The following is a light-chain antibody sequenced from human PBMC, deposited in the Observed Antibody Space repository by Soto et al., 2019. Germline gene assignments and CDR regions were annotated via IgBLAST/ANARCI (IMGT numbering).Light chain of an antibody. CDR1: QSVSSSY. CDR3: QQYGSSPWT. V-gene: IGKV3-20*01. J-gene: IGKJ1*01. Sequence: EIVLTQSPGTLSLSPGERATLTCRASQSVSSSYLAWYQQKPGQAPRLLIYGASSRATGIPDRFSGSGSGTDFTLIISRLEHEDFAVYYCQQYGSSPWTFGQGTKVEIK. CDR2: GAS.